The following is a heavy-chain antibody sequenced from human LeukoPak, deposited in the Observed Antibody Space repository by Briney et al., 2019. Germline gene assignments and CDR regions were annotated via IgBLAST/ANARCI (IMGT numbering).Heavy chain of an antibody. D-gene: IGHD3-10*01. CDR1: GGSISSGSYY. CDR3: ARVRMVRGVTKGFYFDY. Sequence: SETLSLTCTVSGGSISSGSYYWSWIRQPAGKGLEWIGRIYTSGSTNYNPSLKSRVTISVDTSKNQFSLKLSSVTAADTAVYYCARVRMVRGVTKGFYFDYWGQGTLVTVSS. V-gene: IGHV4-61*02. J-gene: IGHJ4*02. CDR2: IYTSGST.